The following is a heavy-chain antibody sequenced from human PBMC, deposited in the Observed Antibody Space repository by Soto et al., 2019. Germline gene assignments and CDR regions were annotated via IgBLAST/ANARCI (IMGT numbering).Heavy chain of an antibody. D-gene: IGHD3-16*01. V-gene: IGHV3-21*01. Sequence: GGSLRLSCTVSVFNVSGHSMSWVRQAPGKGLEWVASISRDATYRYYTDSVKGRFTISRDNAKDSLYLQMNSLRGEDTAVYFFARGRGAGGGGTVFVYWGQGTLVTVSS. J-gene: IGHJ4*01. CDR1: VFNVSGHS. CDR2: ISRDATYR. CDR3: ARGRGAGGGGTVFVY.